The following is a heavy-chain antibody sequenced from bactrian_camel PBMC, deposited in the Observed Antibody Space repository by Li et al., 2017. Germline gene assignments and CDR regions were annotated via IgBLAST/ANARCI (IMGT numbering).Heavy chain of an antibody. Sequence: VQLVESGGGSVQAGGSLRLTCDAIGYPYNSDNCMAWFRQAPGKKREGVAALSIVEDRPYYADSVKGRFTISQDNAKNTAYLQMNSLKPEDTAMYRCRYERVCGNSDHESYWGRGTQVTVS. V-gene: IGHV3S40*01. D-gene: IGHD2*01. CDR3: RYERVCGNSDHESY. CDR2: LSIVEDRP. J-gene: IGHJ4*01. CDR1: GYPYNSDNC.